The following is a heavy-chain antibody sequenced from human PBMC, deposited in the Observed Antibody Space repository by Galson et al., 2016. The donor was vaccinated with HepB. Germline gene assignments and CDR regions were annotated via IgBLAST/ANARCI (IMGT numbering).Heavy chain of an antibody. J-gene: IGHJ6*02. Sequence: QSGAEVKKPGESLKISCKGSRDTFTDHWIGWVRQTPGKGLEWMGIINPGDSDTRYSPSFEGHVTISADKSITTAYLQWNTLKASDTAMYYCARHLSSTILGVVFQFGIDVGGQGTTVTVSS. CDR2: INPGDSDT. CDR1: RDTFTDHW. D-gene: IGHD3-3*01. CDR3: ARHLSSTILGVVFQFGIDV. V-gene: IGHV5-51*01.